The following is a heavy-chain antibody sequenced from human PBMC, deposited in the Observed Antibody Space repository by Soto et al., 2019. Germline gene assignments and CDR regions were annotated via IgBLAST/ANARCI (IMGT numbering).Heavy chain of an antibody. D-gene: IGHD1-1*01. V-gene: IGHV3-7*01. J-gene: IGHJ5*02. CDR1: EFIFNNYW. CDR2: IKPDGSDK. Sequence: EVQLVGSGGGLVQPGESLRLSCAASEFIFNNYWMTWVRQAPEKGLEWVASIKPDGSDKYYLDSVKGRFTISRDNAKNSVYLQMDGLRADDTAVYFCARGTRVGWNTNWFDPWGQGTLVTVSS. CDR3: ARGTRVGWNTNWFDP.